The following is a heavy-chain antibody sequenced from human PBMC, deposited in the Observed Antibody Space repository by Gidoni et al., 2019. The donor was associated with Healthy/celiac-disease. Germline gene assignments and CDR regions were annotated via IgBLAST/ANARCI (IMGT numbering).Heavy chain of an antibody. Sequence: EVQLVESGGGLVQPGGSLRLSCSASGFTFSSYASGWVRPAPGKGREWVSAIIGIGDSTYYADSVKGRFTISRDNSKNTLYLQMNSLRAEDTAVYYCAKSVYDFWSGSLSYFDYWGQGTLVTVSS. CDR1: GFTFSSYA. D-gene: IGHD3-3*01. J-gene: IGHJ4*02. V-gene: IGHV3-23*04. CDR3: AKSVYDFWSGSLSYFDY. CDR2: IIGIGDST.